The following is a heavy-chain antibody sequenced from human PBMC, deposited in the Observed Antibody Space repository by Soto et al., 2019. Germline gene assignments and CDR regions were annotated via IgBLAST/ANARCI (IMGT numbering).Heavy chain of an antibody. Sequence: SETLSLTCTVSGGSISSYYWSWIRQPPGKGLEWIGYIYYSGSTNYNPSLKSRVTISVDTSKNQFSLKLSSVTAADTAVYYCARGEHDYGDYGVGYWGQGTLVTVSS. J-gene: IGHJ4*02. D-gene: IGHD4-17*01. CDR3: ARGEHDYGDYGVGY. CDR1: GGSISSYY. V-gene: IGHV4-59*01. CDR2: IYYSGST.